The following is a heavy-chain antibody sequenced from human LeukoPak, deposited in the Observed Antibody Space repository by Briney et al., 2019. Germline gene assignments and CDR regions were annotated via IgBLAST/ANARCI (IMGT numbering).Heavy chain of an antibody. CDR2: ISWNSGSI. Sequence: GGSLRLSCAASGFTFDDYAMHWVRQAPGKGVEWVSGISWNSGSIGYAGSVKGRFTISRDNAKNSLYLQMDSLRAEYMALYYCAKDVTRGYYYDSSGPALDIWGQGTMVTVSS. CDR1: GFTFDDYA. J-gene: IGHJ3*02. D-gene: IGHD3-22*01. V-gene: IGHV3-9*03. CDR3: AKDVTRGYYYDSSGPALDI.